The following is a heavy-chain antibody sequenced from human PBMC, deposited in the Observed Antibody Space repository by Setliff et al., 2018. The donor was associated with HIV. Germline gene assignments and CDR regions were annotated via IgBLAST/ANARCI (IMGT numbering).Heavy chain of an antibody. CDR1: GSSFSSGIYY. D-gene: IGHD3-9*01. CDR3: ARRESYYDILNGRAFDAFDI. Sequence: SETLSLTCNVSGSSFSSGIYYWTWVRQPPGKGLEWIGEIYHRGSTNYNPSLKSRVTISVDTSKNQFSLKLSSVTAADTAVYYCARRESYYDILNGRAFDAFDIWGQGTMVTVSS. CDR2: IYHRGST. V-gene: IGHV4-39*07. J-gene: IGHJ3*02.